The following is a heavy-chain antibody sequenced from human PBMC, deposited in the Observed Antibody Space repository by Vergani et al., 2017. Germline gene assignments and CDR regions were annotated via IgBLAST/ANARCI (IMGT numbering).Heavy chain of an antibody. D-gene: IGHD6-13*01. CDR1: GGSISSGGYY. CDR3: ARSTSADPSIAAAGLDY. V-gene: IGHV4-31*03. J-gene: IGHJ4*02. CDR2: IYYSGST. Sequence: QVQLQESGPGLVKPSQTLSLTCTVSGGSISSGGYYWSWIRQHPGKGLEWIGYIYYSGSTYYNPSLKSRVTISVDTSKNQFSLKLSSVTAADTAVYYCARSTSADPSIAAAGLDYWGQGTLVTVSS.